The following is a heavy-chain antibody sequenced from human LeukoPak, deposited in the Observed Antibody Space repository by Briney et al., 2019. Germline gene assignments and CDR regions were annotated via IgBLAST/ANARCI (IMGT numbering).Heavy chain of an antibody. CDR1: GFSLSTSGVG. CDR2: IYWNDDK. J-gene: IGHJ4*02. CDR3: AHKGRGSGSYNM. D-gene: IGHD3-10*01. V-gene: IGHV2-5*01. Sequence: SGPTLVNPTQTLTLTCTFSGFSLSTSGVGVGWIRQPPGKALEWLALIYWNDDKSYSPSLKSRLTITKDTSKNQVVLKMTNMDPVDTATYYCAHKGRGSGSYNMWGQGTLVTVSS.